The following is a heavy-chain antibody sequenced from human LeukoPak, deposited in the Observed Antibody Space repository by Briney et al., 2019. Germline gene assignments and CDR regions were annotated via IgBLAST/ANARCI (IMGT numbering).Heavy chain of an antibody. J-gene: IGHJ5*02. CDR2: IYYSGST. D-gene: IGHD1-26*01. CDR3: ARASGSYHHSYNWFDP. V-gene: IGHV4-39*07. CDR1: GGSFSGSDYY. Sequence: PSETLSLTCAVYGGSFSGSDYYWGWIRQPPGKGLEWIGSIYYSGSTYYNPSLKSRVTISVDTSKNQFSLKLSSVTAADTAVYYCARASGSYHHSYNWFDPWGQGTLVTVSS.